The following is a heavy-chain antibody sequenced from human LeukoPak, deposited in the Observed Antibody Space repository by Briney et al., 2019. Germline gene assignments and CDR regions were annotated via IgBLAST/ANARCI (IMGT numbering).Heavy chain of an antibody. CDR2: INPNSGGT. Sequence: ASVKVSCKASGYTFTGYYIHWVRQAPGQGLEWMGRINPNSGGTNYAQKFQGRVTMTRDTSISTAYMDLTRLRSDDTAVYYCARGTGYYFDYWGQGTLVAVSS. D-gene: IGHD7-27*01. J-gene: IGHJ4*02. V-gene: IGHV1-2*06. CDR3: ARGTGYYFDY. CDR1: GYTFTGYY.